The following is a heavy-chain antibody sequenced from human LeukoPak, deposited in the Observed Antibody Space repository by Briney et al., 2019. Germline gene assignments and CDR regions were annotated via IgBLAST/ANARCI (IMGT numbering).Heavy chain of an antibody. V-gene: IGHV1-2*06. CDR1: GYTFTGYY. J-gene: IGHJ4*02. CDR2: INPNSGGT. CDR3: ARAKWGCGGDCYSMVDY. D-gene: IGHD2-21*02. Sequence: GASVKVSCKASGYTFTGYYMHWVRQAPGQGLEWMGRINPNSGGTNYAQKFQGRVTMTRDTSISTAYMVLSRLRSDDTAVYYCARAKWGCGGDCYSMVDYWGQGTLVTVSS.